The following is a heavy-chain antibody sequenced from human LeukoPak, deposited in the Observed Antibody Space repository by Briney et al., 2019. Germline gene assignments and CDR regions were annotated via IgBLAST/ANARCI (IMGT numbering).Heavy chain of an antibody. CDR1: GGSFSGYY. D-gene: IGHD3-10*01. CDR3: AGSPGSDYKRVAFDS. Sequence: PSETLSLTCAVYGGSFSGYYWSWVRQPPGKGLEWIGEINHSGRTNYNPSLKSRATISVDTSKNQFSLKPTSVTAADTAVYYCAGSPGSDYKRVAFDSWGQGTLVTVSS. CDR2: INHSGRT. V-gene: IGHV4-34*01. J-gene: IGHJ4*02.